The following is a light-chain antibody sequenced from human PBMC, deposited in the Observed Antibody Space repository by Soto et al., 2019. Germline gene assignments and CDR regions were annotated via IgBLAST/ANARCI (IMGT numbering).Light chain of an antibody. J-gene: IGKJ1*01. CDR1: QSVSSS. CDR2: GAS. CDR3: QQYKNWT. Sequence: EIVMTQSPATLSVSPGERATLSCRASQSVSSSLAWYQQKPGQAPRLLMYGASTRATGTPARFSGSGSGTEFTLTISSLQSEDFAVYYCQQYKNWTFGQGTKV. V-gene: IGKV3-15*01.